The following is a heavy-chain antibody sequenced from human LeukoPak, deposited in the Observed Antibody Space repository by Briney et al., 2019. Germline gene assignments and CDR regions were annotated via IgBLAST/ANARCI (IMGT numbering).Heavy chain of an antibody. CDR2: ISGSGGST. CDR1: GFTFSSYA. CDR3: AKFFHDSSGEFQH. J-gene: IGHJ1*01. V-gene: IGHV3-23*01. D-gene: IGHD3-22*01. Sequence: PGGSLRLSCAAPGFTFSSYAMSWVRQAPGKGLEWVSAISGSGGSTYYADSVKGRFTISRDNSKNTLYLQMNSLRAEDTAVYYCAKFFHDSSGEFQHWGQGTLVTVSS.